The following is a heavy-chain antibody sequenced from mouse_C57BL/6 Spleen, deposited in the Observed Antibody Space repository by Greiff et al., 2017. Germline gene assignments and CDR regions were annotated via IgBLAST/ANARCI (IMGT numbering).Heavy chain of an antibody. Sequence: QVQLKQPGAELVKPGASVKMSCKASGYTFTSYWITWVKQRPGQGLAWIGDIYPGSGSTNYNEKFKSKATLTVHTSSRTAYMQLSSLTSEDSAVYYCARSYGSSAWFAYWGQGTLVTVSA. CDR1: GYTFTSYW. D-gene: IGHD1-1*01. J-gene: IGHJ3*01. V-gene: IGHV1-55*01. CDR2: IYPGSGST. CDR3: ARSYGSSAWFAY.